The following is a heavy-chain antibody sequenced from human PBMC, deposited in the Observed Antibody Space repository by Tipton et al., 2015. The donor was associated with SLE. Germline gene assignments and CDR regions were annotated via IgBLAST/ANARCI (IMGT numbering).Heavy chain of an antibody. J-gene: IGHJ4*02. Sequence: TLSLTCTVSGGSISSHYWSWIRQPPGKGLEWIGDISYSETTNYNPSLKSRVTISVDTSKNQFSLKLRSVTAADTAVYYCARDHPVAGPFDYWGQGTLVTVSS. CDR2: ISYSETT. D-gene: IGHD6-19*01. CDR1: GGSISSHY. CDR3: ARDHPVAGPFDY. V-gene: IGHV4-59*11.